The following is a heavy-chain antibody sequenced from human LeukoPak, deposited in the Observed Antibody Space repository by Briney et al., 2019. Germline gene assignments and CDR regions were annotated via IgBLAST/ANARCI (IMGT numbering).Heavy chain of an antibody. CDR3: VRVGELDY. CDR1: GYSFTGYY. D-gene: IGHD1-1*01. Sequence: GASVTDTFMATGYSFTGYYMNWVRPAPGQGLEWMGWINPKSGGTKYAQKFQGRVTMTRDTSITTAYMELTILSSDDTAVFYCVRVGELDYWG. J-gene: IGHJ4*01. CDR2: INPKSGGT. V-gene: IGHV1-2*02.